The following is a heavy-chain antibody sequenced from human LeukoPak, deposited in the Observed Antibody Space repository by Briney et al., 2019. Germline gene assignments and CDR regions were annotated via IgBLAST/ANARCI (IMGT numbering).Heavy chain of an antibody. CDR1: GGTFSSYA. CDR2: IIPIFGTA. CDR3: ARGIQELFSTNYYYMDV. Sequence: GASVKVSCKASGGTFSSYAISWVRQAPGQGLEWMGGIIPIFGTANYAQKFQGRVTITADESTSTAYMELSSLRSEDTAVYYCARGIQELFSTNYYYMDVWGKGTTVTISS. D-gene: IGHD5-18*01. V-gene: IGHV1-69*13. J-gene: IGHJ6*03.